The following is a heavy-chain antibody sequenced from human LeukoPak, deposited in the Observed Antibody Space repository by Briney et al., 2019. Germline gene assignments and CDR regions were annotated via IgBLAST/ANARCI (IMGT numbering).Heavy chain of an antibody. CDR3: AAEWWFDP. J-gene: IGHJ5*02. Sequence: GRSLRLSCAASGFTVTSSGMHWVRQAPGKGLEWVAVISYDGSNKYYADSVKGRFTISRDNSKNTLYLQMNSLRAEDTAVYYCAAEWWFDPWGQGTLVSVSS. CDR1: GFTVTSSG. CDR2: ISYDGSNK. V-gene: IGHV3-30*03.